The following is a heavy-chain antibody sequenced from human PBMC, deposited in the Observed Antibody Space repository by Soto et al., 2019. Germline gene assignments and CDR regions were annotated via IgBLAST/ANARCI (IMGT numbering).Heavy chain of an antibody. CDR1: GFSLSNVRMG. CDR3: ARTTITSFLFDY. V-gene: IGHV2-26*01. Sequence: QVTVKASGPVLVKPTETLTLTCTVSGFSLSNVRMGVSWIRQPPVKALEWLAHIFSNDEKSYSTSLESRLTISRDTSKSPVVLNMTNMDPVDTATYYCARTTITSFLFDYWGQRNLVTVSS. D-gene: IGHD5-12*01. J-gene: IGHJ4*02. CDR2: IFSNDEK.